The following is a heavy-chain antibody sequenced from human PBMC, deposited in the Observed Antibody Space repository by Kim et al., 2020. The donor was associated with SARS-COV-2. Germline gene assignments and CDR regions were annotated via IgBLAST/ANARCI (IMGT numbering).Heavy chain of an antibody. CDR1: GFTFGDYA. J-gene: IGHJ6*02. CDR3: TREWDSSSWYYYYYGMDV. D-gene: IGHD6-13*01. CDR2: IRSKAYGGTT. V-gene: IGHV3-49*04. Sequence: SLRLSCTASGFTFGDYAMSWVRQAPGKGLEWVGFIRSKAYGGTTEYAASVKGRFTISRDDSKSIAYLQMNSLKTEDTAVYYCTREWDSSSWYYYYYGMDVWGQGTPVTVSS.